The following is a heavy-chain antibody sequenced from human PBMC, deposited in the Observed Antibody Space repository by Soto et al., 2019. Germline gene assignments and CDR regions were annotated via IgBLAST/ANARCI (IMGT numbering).Heavy chain of an antibody. CDR3: ARDPRDSSSWHYYGMDV. D-gene: IGHD6-13*01. CDR2: IYYSGST. J-gene: IGHJ6*02. Sequence: PSETLSLTCTVSGGPISSYYWSWIRQPPGKGLEWIGYIYYSGSTNYNPSLKSRVTISVDTSKNQFSLKLSSVTAADTAVYYCARDPRDSSSWHYYGMDVWGQGTTVTVSS. V-gene: IGHV4-59*01. CDR1: GGPISSYY.